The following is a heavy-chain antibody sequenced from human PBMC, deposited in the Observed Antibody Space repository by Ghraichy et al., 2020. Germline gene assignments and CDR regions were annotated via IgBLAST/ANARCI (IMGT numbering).Heavy chain of an antibody. CDR3: ARGGGMVSTGYYYMDV. D-gene: IGHD5/OR15-5a*01. CDR2: IYYTGST. Sequence: TLSLACTVSGGSVSSFYWSWIRQPPGKGLEWIGYIYYTGSTDYNPSLKSRVTISVDTSKNQFSLKLASVTAADTAVYYCARGGGMVSTGYYYMDVWGKGTTVTVSS. V-gene: IGHV4-59*02. J-gene: IGHJ6*03. CDR1: GGSVSSFY.